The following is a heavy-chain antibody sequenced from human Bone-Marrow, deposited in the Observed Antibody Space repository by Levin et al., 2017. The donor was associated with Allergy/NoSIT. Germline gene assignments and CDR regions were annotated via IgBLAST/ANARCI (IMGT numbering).Heavy chain of an antibody. D-gene: IGHD3-22*01. J-gene: IGHJ4*02. V-gene: IGHV3-11*01. Sequence: LSLTCAASGFPFSDYNMNWIRQAPGKGLEWVSYISAAGSAIYYADSVKGRFTISRYTDKNSLFLQMNSLRAEDTAFYYCAGVQKTSGFYWFDYWGQGSLVTVSS. CDR2: ISAAGSAI. CDR1: GFPFSDYN. CDR3: AGVQKTSGFYWFDY.